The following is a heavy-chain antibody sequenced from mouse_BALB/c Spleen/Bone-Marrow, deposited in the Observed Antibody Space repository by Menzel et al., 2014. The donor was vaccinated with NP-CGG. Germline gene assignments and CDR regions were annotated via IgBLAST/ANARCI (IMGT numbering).Heavy chain of an antibody. CDR1: GFNIKDTY. D-gene: IGHD4-1*01. CDR3: ARWEYYAMDY. V-gene: IGHV14-3*02. Sequence: EVKLMESGAELVKPGASVKLSCTASGFNIKDTYMHWVKQRPEQGLEWIGRIDPANGNTKYDPKFQGKATITADTSSNTAYLQLSSLTSEDTAVYYCARWEYYAMDYWGQGTSVAVFS. J-gene: IGHJ4*01. CDR2: IDPANGNT.